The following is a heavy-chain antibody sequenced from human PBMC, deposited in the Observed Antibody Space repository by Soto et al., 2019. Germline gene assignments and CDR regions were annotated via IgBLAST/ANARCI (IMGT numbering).Heavy chain of an antibody. J-gene: IGHJ5*02. Sequence: QVQLVQSGAEVKKPGASVKVSCKASGYTFTSYGITWVRQAPGQGLEWMGWISAYNGNTNYAQKFQGRVTMTTDTSTSTAYMELRSLRSDDTAVYYCARNIISEYSHGKSNWFAPWGQGTLVTVSS. CDR1: GYTFTSYG. D-gene: IGHD5-18*01. V-gene: IGHV1-18*01. CDR3: ARNIISEYSHGKSNWFAP. CDR2: ISAYNGNT.